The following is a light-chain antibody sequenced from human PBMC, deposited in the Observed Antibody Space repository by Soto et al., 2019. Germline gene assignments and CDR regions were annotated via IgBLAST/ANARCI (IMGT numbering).Light chain of an antibody. Sequence: IVMTQSPDSLAVSLGERATINCKSSQSVLYSSNNKNYLAWYQQKPVQPPKLLIYWASTRESGVPDRFSGSGSGTDFTLTISSLQAEDVAVYYCQQYYSSPPSFGGGIKVEIK. J-gene: IGKJ4*01. CDR2: WAS. CDR1: QSVLYSSNNKNY. V-gene: IGKV4-1*01. CDR3: QQYYSSPPS.